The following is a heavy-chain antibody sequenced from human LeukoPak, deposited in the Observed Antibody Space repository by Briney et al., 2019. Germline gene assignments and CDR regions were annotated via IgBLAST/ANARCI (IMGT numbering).Heavy chain of an antibody. Sequence: SETLSLTCTVSGGPISSSSYYWGWIRQPPGKGLEWIGSIYYSGSTYYNPSLKSRVTISVDTSKNQFSLKLSSVTAADTAVYYCARRSVAHFDYWGQGTLVTVSS. J-gene: IGHJ4*02. CDR3: ARRSVAHFDY. V-gene: IGHV4-39*01. D-gene: IGHD6-19*01. CDR1: GGPISSSSYY. CDR2: IYYSGST.